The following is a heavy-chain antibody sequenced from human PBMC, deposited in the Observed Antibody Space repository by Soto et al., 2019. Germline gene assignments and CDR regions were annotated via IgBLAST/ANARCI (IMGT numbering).Heavy chain of an antibody. CDR2: ISAYNGNT. Sequence: QVQLVQSGAEVKKPGASVKVSCKASGYTFTSYGISWVRQAPGQGLEWMGWISAYNGNTNYAQKLQGRVTMTTDTSTSTAYMELRSLRSDDTAVYYCARDRVPQTYYYDRRMVWFDPWGQGTLVTVSS. CDR1: GYTFTSYG. J-gene: IGHJ5*02. CDR3: ARDRVPQTYYYDRRMVWFDP. D-gene: IGHD3-22*01. V-gene: IGHV1-18*01.